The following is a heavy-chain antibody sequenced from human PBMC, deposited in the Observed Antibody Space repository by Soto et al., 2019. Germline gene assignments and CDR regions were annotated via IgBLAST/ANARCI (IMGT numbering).Heavy chain of an antibody. J-gene: IGHJ6*02. CDR2: ISAYNGNT. D-gene: IGHD3-3*01. CDR1: GYTFTSYG. CDR3: ARALMYYDFWSGYKYYYGMDV. V-gene: IGHV1-18*04. Sequence: ASVKVSCKASGYTFTSYGISWVRQAPGQGLEWMGWISAYNGNTNYAQKLQGRVTMATDTSTSTAYMELRSLRSDDTAVYYCARALMYYDFWSGYKYYYGMDVWGQGTTVTVSS.